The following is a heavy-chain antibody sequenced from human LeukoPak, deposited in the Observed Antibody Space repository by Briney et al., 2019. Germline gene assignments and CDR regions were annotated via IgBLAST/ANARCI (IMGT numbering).Heavy chain of an antibody. CDR3: ARALYDSSGYYFDH. J-gene: IGHJ4*02. CDR2: INWNGGST. V-gene: IGHV3-20*04. CDR1: GFTFDDYG. Sequence: GGSLRLSCAASGFTFDDYGMSWVRQAPGKGLEWVSGINWNGGSTGYADSVKGRFTIPRDNAKNSLYLQMNSLRAEDTAVYYCARALYDSSGYYFDHWGQGTLVTVSS. D-gene: IGHD3-22*01.